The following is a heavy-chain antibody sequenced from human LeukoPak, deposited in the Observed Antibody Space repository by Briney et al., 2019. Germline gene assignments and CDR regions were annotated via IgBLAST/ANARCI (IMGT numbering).Heavy chain of an antibody. Sequence: GGSLRLSCAASGFTFSSYGMHWVRQAPGKGLEYVSAISSNGGSTYYANSVKGRFTISRDNSKNTLYLQMGSLRAEDMAVYYCATDIVVVPADARANAFDIWGQGTMVTVSS. CDR1: GFTFSSYG. J-gene: IGHJ3*02. D-gene: IGHD2-2*01. CDR3: ATDIVVVPADARANAFDI. V-gene: IGHV3-64*01. CDR2: ISSNGGST.